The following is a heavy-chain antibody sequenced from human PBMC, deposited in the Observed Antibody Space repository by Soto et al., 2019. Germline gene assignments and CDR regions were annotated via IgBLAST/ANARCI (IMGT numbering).Heavy chain of an antibody. D-gene: IGHD6-13*01. CDR1: GGSISSGGYY. J-gene: IGHJ5*02. CDR2: IYYSGST. Sequence: QVQLQESGPGLVKPSQTLSLTCTVSGGSISSGGYYWSWIRQHPGKGLEWIGYIYYSGSTYYNPSLKSRVTISVDTSKNHFSLKLSSVTAADTAVYYCARETIAAAGVWFDPWGQGTLVTVSS. CDR3: ARETIAAAGVWFDP. V-gene: IGHV4-31*03.